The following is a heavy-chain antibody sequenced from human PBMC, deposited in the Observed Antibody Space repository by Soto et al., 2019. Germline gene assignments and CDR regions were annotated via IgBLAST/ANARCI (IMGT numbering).Heavy chain of an antibody. J-gene: IGHJ3*02. D-gene: IGHD2-15*01. CDR2: ISGSGGST. CDR3: AKDIVVVVAAGAAFDI. CDR1: GFTFSSYA. V-gene: IGHV3-23*01. Sequence: GGSLRLSCAASGFTFSSYAMSWVRQAPGKGLEWVSAISGSGGSTYYADSAKGRFTISRDNSKNTLYLQMNSLRAEDTAVYYCAKDIVVVVAAGAAFDIWGQGTMVTV.